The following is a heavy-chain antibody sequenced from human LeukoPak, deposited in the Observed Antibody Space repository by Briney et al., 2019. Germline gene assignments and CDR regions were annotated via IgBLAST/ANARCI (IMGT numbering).Heavy chain of an antibody. CDR2: ISWSSGSI. CDR1: GFTFDDYA. CDR3: AKDKGYYSDSSGYYEH. Sequence: GGSLRLSCAASGFTFDDYAMHWVRQAPGKGLEWVSGISWSSGSIGYADSVKGRFTISRDNAKNSLYLQMNSLRAEDTALYYRAKDKGYYSDSSGYYEHWGQGTLVTVSS. D-gene: IGHD3-22*01. V-gene: IGHV3-9*01. J-gene: IGHJ1*01.